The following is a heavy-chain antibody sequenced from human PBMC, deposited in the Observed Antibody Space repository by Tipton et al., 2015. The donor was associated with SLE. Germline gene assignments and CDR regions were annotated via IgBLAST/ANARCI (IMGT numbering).Heavy chain of an antibody. CDR2: IYTSGST. CDR3: ARGLSPFWSGRKNWFDP. Sequence: TLSLTCTVSGGSISSYYWSWIRQPAGKGLEWIGRIYTSGSTNYNPSLKNRVTMSVDTSKNQFSLKLSSVTAADTAVYCCARGLSPFWSGRKNWFDPWGQGTLVTVSS. CDR1: GGSISSYY. D-gene: IGHD3-3*01. V-gene: IGHV4-4*07. J-gene: IGHJ5*02.